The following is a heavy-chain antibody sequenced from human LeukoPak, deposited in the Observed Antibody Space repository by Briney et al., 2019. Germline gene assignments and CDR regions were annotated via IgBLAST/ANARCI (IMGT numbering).Heavy chain of an antibody. Sequence: GASLKVSCKASGYTFTGYYMHWGRQAPGHGLEWMGWINPNSGGTNYAQTFQGRVTMTRDTSISTAYMELSRLRSDDTAVYYCARGRAAWTSFVGWFDPWGRGALVTVSS. J-gene: IGHJ5*02. V-gene: IGHV1-2*02. CDR3: ARGRAAWTSFVGWFDP. CDR1: GYTFTGYY. CDR2: INPNSGGT. D-gene: IGHD3-3*01.